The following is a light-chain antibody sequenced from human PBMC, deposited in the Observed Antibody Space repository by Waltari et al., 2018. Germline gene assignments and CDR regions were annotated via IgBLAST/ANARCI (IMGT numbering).Light chain of an antibody. CDR1: QSVSRSY. CDR2: DAS. V-gene: IGKV3-20*01. CDR3: LQYGSSPFT. Sequence: EIVLTQSPGTLSLSPGERATLPCRARQSVSRSYLAWYQQKPGQAPWLLIFDASSRATGVPDRFSGSGSGTDFTLTISRLEPEDFAVYYCLQYGSSPFTFGPGTKVDIK. J-gene: IGKJ3*01.